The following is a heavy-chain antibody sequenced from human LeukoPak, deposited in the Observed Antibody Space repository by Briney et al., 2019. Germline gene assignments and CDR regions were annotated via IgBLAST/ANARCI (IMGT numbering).Heavy chain of an antibody. CDR2: IYSGGST. V-gene: IGHV3-53*01. CDR1: GFTVSSNY. CDR3: ARVYSSGWPSDY. J-gene: IGHJ4*02. D-gene: IGHD6-19*01. Sequence: GGSLRLSCAASGFTVSSNYMSWVRQAPGKGLEWASVIYSGGSTYYADSVKGRFTISRDNSKNTLYLQMNSLRAEDTAVYYCARVYSSGWPSDYWGQGTLVTVSS.